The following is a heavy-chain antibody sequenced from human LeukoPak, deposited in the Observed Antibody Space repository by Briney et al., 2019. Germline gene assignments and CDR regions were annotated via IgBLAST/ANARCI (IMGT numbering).Heavy chain of an antibody. Sequence: GSLRLSCAASGFTFSSYWMHWVRQAPGKGLVWVSRINSDGSSTSYADSVKGRFTISRDNAKNTLYLQMNSLRAEDTAVYYCARTPPRPDNYYDSSGNIDYWGQGALVTVSS. V-gene: IGHV3-74*01. J-gene: IGHJ4*02. D-gene: IGHD3-22*01. CDR2: INSDGSST. CDR1: GFTFSSYW. CDR3: ARTPPRPDNYYDSSGNIDY.